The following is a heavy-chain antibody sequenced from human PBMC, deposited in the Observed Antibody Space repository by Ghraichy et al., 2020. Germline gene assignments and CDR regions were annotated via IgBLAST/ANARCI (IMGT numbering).Heavy chain of an antibody. CDR3: ARDDGITWCMDV. J-gene: IGHJ6*03. Sequence: ASVKVSCKASGYPFTRYAIHWVRQAPGQGLEYMGWIHAGKGVTIYSRELQGRVTISRDISTSTVYMELSSLRSEDTAVYYCARDDGITWCMDVWGEGTPVTVSS. CDR2: IHAGKGVT. D-gene: IGHD1-20*01. CDR1: GYPFTRYA. V-gene: IGHV1-3*01.